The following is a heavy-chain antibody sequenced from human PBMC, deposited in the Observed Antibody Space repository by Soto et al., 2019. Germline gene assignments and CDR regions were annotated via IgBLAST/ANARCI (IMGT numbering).Heavy chain of an antibody. J-gene: IGHJ6*02. CDR1: GGTFSSYA. Sequence: QVQLVQSGAEVKKPGSSVKVSCKASGGTFSSYAISWVRQSPGQGLEWMGGIIPIFGTANYAQKFQGRVTITADESKRTAYLELSSLRAEDTAVYDCAISPTPSRAGHYGMDVWGQGTTVTVSS. D-gene: IGHD6-13*01. V-gene: IGHV1-69*01. CDR3: AISPTPSRAGHYGMDV. CDR2: IIPIFGTA.